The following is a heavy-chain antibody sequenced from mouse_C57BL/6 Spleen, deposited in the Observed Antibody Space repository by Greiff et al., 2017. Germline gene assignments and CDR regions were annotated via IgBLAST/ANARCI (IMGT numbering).Heavy chain of an antibody. D-gene: IGHD1-1*01. Sequence: EVMLVESGGGLVKPGGSLKLSCAASGFTFSSYAMSWVRQTPEKRLEWVATISDGGSYTYYPDNVKGRFTISRDNAKNNLYLQMSHLKSEDTAMYYSARGFTTVVEGYFDYWGQGTTLTVSS. CDR3: ARGFTTVVEGYFDY. CDR2: ISDGGSYT. J-gene: IGHJ2*01. CDR1: GFTFSSYA. V-gene: IGHV5-4*03.